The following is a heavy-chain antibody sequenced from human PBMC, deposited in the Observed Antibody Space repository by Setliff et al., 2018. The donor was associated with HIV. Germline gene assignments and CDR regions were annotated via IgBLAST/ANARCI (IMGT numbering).Heavy chain of an antibody. Sequence: KTSETLSLTCAVSGYSISSGYYWGWIRQPPGKGLEGIGSIYHSGSTYYNPSLKRRVTISVDTSKNQFSLKLSSVTAADTAVYYCARMYSGYDWSPAGARTRYFDYWGQGTLVTVSS. CDR2: IYHSGST. CDR3: ARMYSGYDWSPAGARTRYFDY. CDR1: GYSISSGYY. J-gene: IGHJ4*02. V-gene: IGHV4-38-2*01. D-gene: IGHD5-12*01.